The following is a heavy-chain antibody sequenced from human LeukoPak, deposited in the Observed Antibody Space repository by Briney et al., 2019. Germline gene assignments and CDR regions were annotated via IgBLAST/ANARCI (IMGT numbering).Heavy chain of an antibody. D-gene: IGHD2-2*01. CDR2: ISSSSSTI. J-gene: IGHJ4*02. CDR1: GFTFSSYS. Sequence: GGSLRLSCAASGFTFSSYSMTWVRQAPGKGLEWVSYISSSSSTIYYADSVKGRFTISRDNAKNSLYLQMNSLRAEDTAVYYCARDAALCSSTSCYRNYWGQGTLVTVSS. V-gene: IGHV3-48*01. CDR3: ARDAALCSSTSCYRNY.